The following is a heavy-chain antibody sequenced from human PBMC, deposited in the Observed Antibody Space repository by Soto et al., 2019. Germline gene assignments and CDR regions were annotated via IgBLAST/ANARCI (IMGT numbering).Heavy chain of an antibody. CDR1: GFTVSNTY. J-gene: IGHJ5*02. Sequence: GGTLRLSGSASGFTVSNTYMTWVRQPPGKGLECVSVIYTAGGTNYADSVKGRFIISRDNSKNTLYLQMNSLRAEDTAVYYCARALPVAKGGFDPWGQGTLVTVSS. CDR2: IYTAGGT. D-gene: IGHD2-2*01. CDR3: ARALPVAKGGFDP. V-gene: IGHV3-53*01.